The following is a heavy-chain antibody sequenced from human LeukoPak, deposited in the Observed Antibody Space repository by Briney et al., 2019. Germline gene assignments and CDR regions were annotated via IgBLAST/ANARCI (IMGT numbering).Heavy chain of an antibody. J-gene: IGHJ5*02. CDR3: AREAAWRYSYGLNWFDP. V-gene: IGHV4-34*01. CDR2: INHSGST. D-gene: IGHD5-18*01. CDR1: GGSFSGYY. Sequence: MPSETLSLTCAVCGGSFSGYYWSWIRQPPGKGLEWIGEINHSGSTNYNPSLKSRVTISVDTSKNQFSLKLSSVTAADTAVYYCAREAAWRYSYGLNWFDPWGQGTLVTVSS.